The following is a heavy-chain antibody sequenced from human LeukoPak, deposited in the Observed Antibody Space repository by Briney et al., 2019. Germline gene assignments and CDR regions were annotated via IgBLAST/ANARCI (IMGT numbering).Heavy chain of an antibody. CDR3: AKAPTLNSYYFDY. J-gene: IGHJ4*02. CDR1: GGTFSSYA. D-gene: IGHD4-23*01. CDR2: IIPILGIA. V-gene: IGHV1-69*04. Sequence: SVKVSCKASGGTFSSYAISWVRQAPGQGLEWMGRIIPILGIANYAQKFQGRVTITADKSTSTAYMELSSLRSEDTAVYYCAKAPTLNSYYFDYWGQGTLVTVSS.